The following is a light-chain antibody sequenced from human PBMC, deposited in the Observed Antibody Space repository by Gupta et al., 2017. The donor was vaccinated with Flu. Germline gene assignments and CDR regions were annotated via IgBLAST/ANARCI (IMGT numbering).Light chain of an antibody. CDR2: EAS. Sequence: GDRVTITCQASQDIRNYLDWFQHKPGKSPKVLIYEASILQTGVPSRFSGSGSGTAFTLTITSLQPEDLATYYCQQYDKDLLSFGGGTKVEIK. CDR3: QQYDKDLLS. CDR1: QDIRNY. J-gene: IGKJ4*01. V-gene: IGKV1-33*01.